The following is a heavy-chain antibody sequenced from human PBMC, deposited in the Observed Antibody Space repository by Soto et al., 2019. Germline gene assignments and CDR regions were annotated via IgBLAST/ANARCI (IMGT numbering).Heavy chain of an antibody. CDR3: AREGVGDFWSGYYSYYYMGV. J-gene: IGHJ6*03. CDR2: INHSGST. D-gene: IGHD3-3*01. Sequence: QVLLQQWGAGLLEASETLSLTCAVYGGSFSDNYWSWIRQPPGKGLEWIGEINHSGSTNYNPSLKSRVTISVDTSKSQFALKLSSVTAADTAVYYCAREGVGDFWSGYYSYYYMGVWGKGTTVTVSS. CDR1: GGSFSDNY. V-gene: IGHV4-34*01.